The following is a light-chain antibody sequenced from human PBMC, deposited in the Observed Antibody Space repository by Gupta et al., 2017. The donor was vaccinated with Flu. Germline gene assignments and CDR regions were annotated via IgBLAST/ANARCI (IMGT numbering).Light chain of an antibody. Sequence: EIVLTPSPGTLSLSPGERATLSCRASQSVSASYLAWFQQTPGQAPRLLIFGASSRATGIPDRFSGGGSGTDFTLTISRLEPEDFAVYYCQEYGSTPQYTFGQGTKLEIK. CDR1: QSVSASY. CDR3: QEYGSTPQYT. J-gene: IGKJ2*01. CDR2: GAS. V-gene: IGKV3-20*01.